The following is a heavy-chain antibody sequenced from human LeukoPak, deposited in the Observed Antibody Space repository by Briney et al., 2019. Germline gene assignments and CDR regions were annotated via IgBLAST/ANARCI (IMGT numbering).Heavy chain of an antibody. CDR2: IYSGGIT. Sequence: GGSLRLSCAASGFSVTSNYMSWVRQAPGKGLEWVAVIYSGGITSYADSVKGRLTISRDTSKNTVYLQMNSLRAEDTAMYYCARGTVTPGADYMDVWGKGTTVTISS. V-gene: IGHV3-66*01. CDR1: GFSVTSNY. CDR3: ARGTVTPGADYMDV. J-gene: IGHJ6*03. D-gene: IGHD4-11*01.